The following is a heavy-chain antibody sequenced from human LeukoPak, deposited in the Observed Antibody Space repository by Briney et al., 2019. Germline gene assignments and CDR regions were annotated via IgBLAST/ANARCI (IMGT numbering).Heavy chain of an antibody. J-gene: IGHJ5*02. CDR3: ARDRGYGDSPHNWFDP. Sequence: GGSLRLSCAASGFTLSSYGMHWVRQAPGKGLEWVAVIWYDGSNKYYADSVKGRFSISRDNSKNTLYLQMNSLRAEDTAVYYCARDRGYGDSPHNWFDPWGQGTLVTVSS. CDR2: IWYDGSNK. CDR1: GFTLSSYG. V-gene: IGHV3-33*08. D-gene: IGHD4-17*01.